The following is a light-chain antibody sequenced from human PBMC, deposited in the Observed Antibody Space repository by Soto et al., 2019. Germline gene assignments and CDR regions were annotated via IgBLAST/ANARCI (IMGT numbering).Light chain of an antibody. V-gene: IGKV1D-12*01. CDR3: QQAYSFTIT. CDR2: GAS. CDR1: QDIAGY. Sequence: DIQVTQSPSSVSASVGYRFTITCLASQDIAGYLAWYQHKPGRTPEIMIHGASRLQSGVPARFSVSGSGTDFTLSINRLQPEDFATYDGQQAYSFTITFCQGTRLEIK. J-gene: IGKJ5*01.